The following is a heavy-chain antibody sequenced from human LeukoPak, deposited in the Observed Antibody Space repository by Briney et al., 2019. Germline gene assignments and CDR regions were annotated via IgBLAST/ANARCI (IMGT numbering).Heavy chain of an antibody. D-gene: IGHD6-19*01. CDR1: GFTFSDYY. Sequence: PGGSLRLSCAASGFTFSDYYMNWLRQVPGRGLEWVSYISSSGSNVSYADSVKGRFSISRDNAKNSLYLQMNSLGAEDTAVYYCARWTVAGPRWFDPWGQGTLVTVSP. CDR2: ISSSGSNV. V-gene: IGHV3-11*01. CDR3: ARWTVAGPRWFDP. J-gene: IGHJ5*02.